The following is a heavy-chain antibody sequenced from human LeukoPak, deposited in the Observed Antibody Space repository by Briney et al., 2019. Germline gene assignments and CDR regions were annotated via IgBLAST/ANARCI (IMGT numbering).Heavy chain of an antibody. Sequence: TSETLSLTCAVSGASISGSGYYLGWIRQPPGKGLEWIGNIYYTGNTYYNASLQSRVTISIDTSKNRFSLRLNSVTAADTAVYYCAREVATIDSLRFRYYYYYMDVWGKGTTVTISS. CDR3: AREVATIDSLRFRYYYYYMDV. CDR2: IYYTGNT. J-gene: IGHJ6*03. V-gene: IGHV4-39*07. D-gene: IGHD5-12*01. CDR1: GASISGSGYY.